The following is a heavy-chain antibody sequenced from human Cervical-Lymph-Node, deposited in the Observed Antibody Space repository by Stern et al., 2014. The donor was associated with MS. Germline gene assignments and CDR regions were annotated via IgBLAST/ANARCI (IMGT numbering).Heavy chain of an antibody. CDR2: ILPIFGTA. D-gene: IGHD4-17*01. V-gene: IGHV1-69*01. CDR1: GGTFSSYA. Sequence: QVQLEESGAEVKKPGSSVKVSCKASGGTFSSYAISWVRQAPGQGLEWMAGILPIFGTANYAHKLQGSVTITTDESTSTAYMELSSLRSEDTAVDYCARVGYGRVRGYYYYGMDVWGQGTTVTVSS. J-gene: IGHJ6*02. CDR3: ARVGYGRVRGYYYYGMDV.